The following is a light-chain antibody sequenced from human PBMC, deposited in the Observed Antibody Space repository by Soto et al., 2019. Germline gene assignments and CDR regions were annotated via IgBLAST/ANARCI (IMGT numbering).Light chain of an antibody. CDR1: ESVKTN. J-gene: IGKJ4*01. CDR3: HQYDRWPLS. Sequence: EIVMTQSPATLSVSPGETATLSCRASESVKTNLAWYQQKPGXAPRLLIYGAFTRAAGIPFRFSXSAXXTXXXLTISSLQSEDFAVYYCHQYDRWPLSLGGGTKVEIK. V-gene: IGKV3-15*01. CDR2: GAF.